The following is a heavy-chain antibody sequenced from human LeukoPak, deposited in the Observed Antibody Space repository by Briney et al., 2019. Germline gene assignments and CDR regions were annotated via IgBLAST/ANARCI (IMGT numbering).Heavy chain of an antibody. CDR1: GFPFSSCS. V-gene: IGHV3-21*01. CDR2: ISSSSSYI. J-gene: IGHJ5*02. D-gene: IGHD3-10*01. Sequence: GGSLRLSCAASGFPFSSCSMRWVRQAPGKGLEWVSSISSSSSYIYYADSVKGRFTISRDNAKNSLYLQMNSLRAEDTAVYYCARDSSRSHPSWFDPWGQGTLVTVS. CDR3: ARDSSRSHPSWFDP.